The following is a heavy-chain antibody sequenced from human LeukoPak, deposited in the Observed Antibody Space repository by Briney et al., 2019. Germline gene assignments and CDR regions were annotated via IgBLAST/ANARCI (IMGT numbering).Heavy chain of an antibody. CDR1: GGSISSSGYY. Sequence: SETLSLTCTVSGGSISSSGYYWGWIRQPPGKGLEWIGSMYYSGSTYYNPSLKSRVTISVDTSKNHFSLKLSSVTAADTAVYYCAAVVVAATSDGTFDYWGQGTLVTVSS. V-gene: IGHV4-39*07. D-gene: IGHD2-15*01. J-gene: IGHJ4*02. CDR3: AAVVVAATSDGTFDY. CDR2: MYYSGST.